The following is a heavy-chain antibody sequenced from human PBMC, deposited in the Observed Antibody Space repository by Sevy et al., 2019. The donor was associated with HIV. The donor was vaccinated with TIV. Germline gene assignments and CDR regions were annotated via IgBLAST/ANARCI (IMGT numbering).Heavy chain of an antibody. J-gene: IGHJ4*02. Sequence: ASVKVSCKVSGSTLTRLSMHWVRQAPGKGLEWMASFDPEDGKTVYAQKFQGRVTMTEDTSTDTAYMGLSSLRSEDTAVYYCATTKDYYDNSADPFDYWGQGTLVTVST. D-gene: IGHD3-22*01. V-gene: IGHV1-24*01. CDR2: FDPEDGKT. CDR3: ATTKDYYDNSADPFDY. CDR1: GSTLTRLS.